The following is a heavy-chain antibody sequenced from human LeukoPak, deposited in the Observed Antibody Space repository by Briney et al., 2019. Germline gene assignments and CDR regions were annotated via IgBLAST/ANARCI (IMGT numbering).Heavy chain of an antibody. V-gene: IGHV4-61*08. D-gene: IGHD3-10*01. CDR3: ARAWRHTKNENMVRGVIIDY. J-gene: IGHJ4*02. CDR1: GGSISSGGYY. CDR2: IYYSGST. Sequence: PSETLSLTCTVSGGSISSGGYYWSWIRQPPGKGLEWIGYIYYSGSTNYNPSLKSRVTISVDTSKNQFSLKLSSVTAADTAVYYCARAWRHTKNENMVRGVIIDYWGQGTLVTVSS.